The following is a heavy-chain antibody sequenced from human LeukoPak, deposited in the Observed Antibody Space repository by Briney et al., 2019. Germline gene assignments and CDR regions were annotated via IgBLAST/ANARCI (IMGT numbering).Heavy chain of an antibody. J-gene: IGHJ3*02. CDR3: AREASDAFDI. CDR2: ISSNGGST. Sequence: PGGSLRLSCSASGFTFSSYAMHWVRQAPGKGLEYVSAISSNGGSTYYADSVKGRFTISRDNSKNTLFLQMNSLRAEDTAVYYCAREASDAFDIWGQGTMVTVSS. CDR1: GFTFSSYA. V-gene: IGHV3-64*04.